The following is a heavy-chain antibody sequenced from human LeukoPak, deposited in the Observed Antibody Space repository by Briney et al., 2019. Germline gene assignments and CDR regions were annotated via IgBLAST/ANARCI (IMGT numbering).Heavy chain of an antibody. D-gene: IGHD6-19*01. Sequence: SETLSLTCTVSGGSISSGSYYWSWIRQPAGKGLEWIGRIYTSGSTNYNPSLKSRVTISVDTSKNQFSLKLSSVAAADTAVYYCAREWTAGPLNWFDPGGQGTLVTVSS. CDR1: GGSISSGSYY. J-gene: IGHJ5*02. V-gene: IGHV4-61*02. CDR2: IYTSGST. CDR3: AREWTAGPLNWFDP.